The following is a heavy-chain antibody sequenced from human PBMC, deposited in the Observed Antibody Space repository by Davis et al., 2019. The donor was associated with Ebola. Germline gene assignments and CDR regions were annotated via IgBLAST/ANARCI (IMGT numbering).Heavy chain of an antibody. Sequence: GGSLRLSCAASGFTFSSYEMNWVRQAPGKGLECVSHMSPSGDIIYYADSVKGRFTVSRDNAKKSLYLQMNSLRAEDTAVYYCAKDLNWDWGQGTLVTVSS. V-gene: IGHV3-48*03. J-gene: IGHJ4*02. CDR2: MSPSGDII. D-gene: IGHD7-27*01. CDR3: AKDLNWD. CDR1: GFTFSSYE.